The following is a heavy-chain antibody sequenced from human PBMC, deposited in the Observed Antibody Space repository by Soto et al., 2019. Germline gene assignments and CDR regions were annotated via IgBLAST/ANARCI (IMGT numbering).Heavy chain of an antibody. CDR1: GGTFSSYA. D-gene: IGHD3-22*01. Sequence: QVQLVQSGAEVKKPGSSVKVSCKASGGTFSSYAISWVRQAPGQGLEWMGGIIPIFGTANYAQKFQGRVTITADESTGTAYMELSSLRSEDTAVYYCARRDYYDSSGYYGGTDNWFDPWGQGTLVTVSS. CDR2: IIPIFGTA. V-gene: IGHV1-69*01. CDR3: ARRDYYDSSGYYGGTDNWFDP. J-gene: IGHJ5*02.